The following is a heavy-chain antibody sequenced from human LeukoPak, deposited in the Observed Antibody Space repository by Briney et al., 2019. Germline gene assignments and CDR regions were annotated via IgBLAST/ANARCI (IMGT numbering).Heavy chain of an antibody. CDR1: GFSFRRYD. Sequence: GGSLRLSCAASGFSFRRYDMHWVRQAPGKGLEWVAIISYDGSNKYYADSVKGRFTISRDNSENTLYLQMSSVRSEDTAVYHCAMPDGGPNGFDIWGQGTMVTVSS. J-gene: IGHJ3*02. CDR3: AMPDGGPNGFDI. CDR2: ISYDGSNK. V-gene: IGHV3-30*04.